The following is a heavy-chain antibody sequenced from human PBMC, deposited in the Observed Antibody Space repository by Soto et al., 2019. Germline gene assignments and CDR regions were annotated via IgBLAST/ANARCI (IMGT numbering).Heavy chain of an antibody. CDR2: ITSTSSPI. CDR3: ARDTRSSHAFDI. CDR1: GFTFSAYS. V-gene: IGHV3-48*02. D-gene: IGHD6-13*01. Sequence: GGSLRLSCAASGFTFSAYSMNWFRQAPGKGLEWVSYITSTSSPIYYADSVKGRFTTSRDNAKNSLYLELNSLRDEDTAVYYCARDTRSSHAFDIWGPGTMVTVSS. J-gene: IGHJ3*02.